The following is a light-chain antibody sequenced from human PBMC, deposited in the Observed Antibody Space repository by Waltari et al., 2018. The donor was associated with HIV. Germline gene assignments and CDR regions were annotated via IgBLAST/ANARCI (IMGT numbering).Light chain of an antibody. CDR2: WAS. V-gene: IGKV4-1*01. J-gene: IGKJ1*01. Sequence: DIVMTQSPDSLAVTLGERATINSRSSQNVFYNSNKKNYLAWYQQKPGQPPRLIMTWASTRESGVPERFSGSGSGTDFTLTINRLQAEDVAVYYCQQFYTTPPTFGQGTKVEIK. CDR3: QQFYTTPPT. CDR1: QNVFYNSNKKNY.